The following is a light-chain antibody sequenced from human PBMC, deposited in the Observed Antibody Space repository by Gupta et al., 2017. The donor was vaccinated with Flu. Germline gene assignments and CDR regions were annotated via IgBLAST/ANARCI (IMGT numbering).Light chain of an antibody. J-gene: IGKJ1*01. CDR2: AAS. V-gene: IGKV1-39*01. CDR3: QHTYSTPRT. CDR1: ESIANY. Sequence: DIQMTQSPSSLSASVGDRVIITCRAGESIANYLSWYQQKPGKAPKLLIYAASTLESGVPSRFSGSGSGADYTLTIASLQPEVVATYYCQHTYSTPRTFGQGTKVEL.